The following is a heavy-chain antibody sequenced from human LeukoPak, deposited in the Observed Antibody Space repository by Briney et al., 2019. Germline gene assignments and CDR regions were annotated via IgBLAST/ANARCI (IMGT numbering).Heavy chain of an antibody. CDR2: ISGSGGST. CDR1: GFTFSSYA. V-gene: IGHV3-23*01. CDR3: AKVVSWDYYYYMDV. D-gene: IGHD1-26*01. J-gene: IGHJ6*03. Sequence: GGSLRLSCAASGFTFSSYAMSWVRQAPGKGLEWVSAISGSGGSTYYADSVKGRFTISRDNSKNTLYLQMNSLRDEDTAVYYCAKVVSWDYYYYMDVWGKGTTVTVSS.